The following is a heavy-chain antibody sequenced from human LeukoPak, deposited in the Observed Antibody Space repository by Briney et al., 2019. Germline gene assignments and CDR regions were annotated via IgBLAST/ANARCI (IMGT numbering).Heavy chain of an antibody. CDR1: GFTFSDYY. J-gene: IGHJ4*02. CDR3: ASYDSRGYFDY. V-gene: IGHV3-11*04. D-gene: IGHD3-3*01. Sequence: PGGSLRLSCAASGFTFSDYYMSWIRQAPGKGLEWVSYISSSGSNIYYADSVKGRFTISRDNAKNSLYLQMNSLRAEDTAVYYCASYDSRGYFDYWGQGTLVTVSS. CDR2: ISSSGSNI.